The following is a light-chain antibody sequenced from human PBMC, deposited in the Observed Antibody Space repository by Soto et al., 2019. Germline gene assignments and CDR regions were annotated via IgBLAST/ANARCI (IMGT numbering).Light chain of an antibody. CDR1: SSNIGNNA. CDR3: AAWDDSLNGYL. CDR2: YDD. J-gene: IGLJ1*01. Sequence: QSVLTQPPSVSEAPRQRVTISCSGSSSNIGNNAVNWYQQLPGKAPKLLIYYDDLLPSGVSDRFSGSKSGTSASLAISGLQSEDEADYYCAAWDDSLNGYLFGTGTKVTV. V-gene: IGLV1-36*01.